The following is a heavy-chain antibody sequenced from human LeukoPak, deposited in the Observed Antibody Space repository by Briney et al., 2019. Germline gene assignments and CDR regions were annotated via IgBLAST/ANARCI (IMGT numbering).Heavy chain of an antibody. Sequence: KPSETLSLTCAVYGGSFSGYYWSWIRQPPGKGLEWIGEINHSGSTNYNPSLKSRVTISVDTSKNQFSLKLSSVTAADMAVYYCASLWFGELLYTDLSWGQGTLVTVSS. CDR1: GGSFSGYY. J-gene: IGHJ4*02. CDR2: INHSGST. CDR3: ASLWFGELLYTDLS. V-gene: IGHV4-34*01. D-gene: IGHD3-10*01.